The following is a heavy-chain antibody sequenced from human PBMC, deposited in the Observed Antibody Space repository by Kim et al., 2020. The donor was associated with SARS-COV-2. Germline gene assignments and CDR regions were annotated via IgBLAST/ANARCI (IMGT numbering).Heavy chain of an antibody. D-gene: IGHD1-26*01. Sequence: QKLQGRVTMTTDTSTSTAYMELRSLRSDDTAVYYCARDKSKWELPTHFDYWGQGTLVTVSS. J-gene: IGHJ4*02. V-gene: IGHV1-18*01. CDR3: ARDKSKWELPTHFDY.